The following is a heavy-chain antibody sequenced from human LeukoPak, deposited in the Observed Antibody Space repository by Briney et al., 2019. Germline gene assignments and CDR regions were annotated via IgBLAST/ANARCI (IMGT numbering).Heavy chain of an antibody. D-gene: IGHD3-10*01. Sequence: GGSLRLSCAVSGFRVSDYYMSWVRQAPGKGLEWVSSISSSSSYIYYADSVKGRFTISRDNAKNSLYLQMNSLRAEDTAVYYCARERGSGYYFDYWGQGTLVTVSS. CDR3: ARERGSGYYFDY. J-gene: IGHJ4*02. CDR1: GFRVSDYY. CDR2: ISSSSSYI. V-gene: IGHV3-21*01.